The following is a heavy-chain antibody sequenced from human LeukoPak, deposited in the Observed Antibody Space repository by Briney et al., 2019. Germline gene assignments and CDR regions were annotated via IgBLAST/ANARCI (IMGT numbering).Heavy chain of an antibody. Sequence: PGGPLRLSCAASGFTFSTYWMNWYRQAPGKGPEWVGNINQDASEINYVDSVRGRFTISRDNAKNSLHLQMNSLRAEDTAVYYCATDRDNSDWQKRFDSWGQGTLVTVSS. CDR2: INQDASEI. CDR1: GFTFSTYW. CDR3: ATDRDNSDWQKRFDS. J-gene: IGHJ4*02. V-gene: IGHV3-7*01. D-gene: IGHD2-21*02.